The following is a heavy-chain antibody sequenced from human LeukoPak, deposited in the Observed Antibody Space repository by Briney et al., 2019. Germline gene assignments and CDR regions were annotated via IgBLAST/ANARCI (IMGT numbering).Heavy chain of an antibody. CDR3: ARDIAAAGTGYYYYVMDV. CDR2: ISSGSSYI. V-gene: IGHV3-21*01. CDR1: GFTFSSFR. J-gene: IGHJ6*02. D-gene: IGHD6-13*01. Sequence: GGSLRLSCAASGFTFSSFRMNWVRQAPGKGLEWVSSISSGSSYIYYADSVKGRFTISRDNAKNSLYLQMNSLRAEDTAVYYCARDIAAAGTGYYYYVMDVWGQGTKVTVSS.